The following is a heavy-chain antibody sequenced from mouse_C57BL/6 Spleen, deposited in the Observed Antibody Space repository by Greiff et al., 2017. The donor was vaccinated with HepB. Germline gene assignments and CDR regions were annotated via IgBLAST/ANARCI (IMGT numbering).Heavy chain of an antibody. CDR1: GYTFTDYY. D-gene: IGHD2-2*01. J-gene: IGHJ1*03. CDR3: ALGYDESYWYFDV. CDR2: INPNNGGT. V-gene: IGHV1-26*01. Sequence: EVQLQQSGPELVKPGASVKISCKASGYTFTDYYMNWVKQSHGKSLEWIGDINPNNGGTSYNQKFKGKATLTVDKSSSTAYMELRSLTSEYSAVYYCALGYDESYWYFDVWGTGTTVTVSS.